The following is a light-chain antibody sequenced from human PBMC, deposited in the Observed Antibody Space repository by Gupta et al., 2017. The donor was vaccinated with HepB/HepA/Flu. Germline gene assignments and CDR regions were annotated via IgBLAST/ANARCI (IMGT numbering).Light chain of an antibody. CDR1: QNIDTW. CDR3: QQYSDYPRT. J-gene: IGKJ2*02. Sequence: DIQMTQSPSTLSASVGDRVTITCRASQNIDTWLAWYQQKAGKAPNLLIYKASTLESGVPSTFSGSGSGTEFTLTISSLQPHDFATYYCQQYSDYPRTFGQGTKLEIK. CDR2: KAS. V-gene: IGKV1-5*03.